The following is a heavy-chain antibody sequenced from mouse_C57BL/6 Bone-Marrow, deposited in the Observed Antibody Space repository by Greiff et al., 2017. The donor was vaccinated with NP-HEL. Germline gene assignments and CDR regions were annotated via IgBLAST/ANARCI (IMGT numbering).Heavy chain of an antibody. CDR1: GYSITSDY. CDR3: ARSHSISPWFAY. Sequence: DVHLVESGPGLAKPSQTLSLTCSVTGYSITSDYWNWIRKFPGNKLEYMGYISYSGSTYYNLSLKSRISITRDTSKNQYYLQLNSVTTEDTATYYCARSHSISPWFAYWGQGTLVTVSA. D-gene: IGHD1-3*01. J-gene: IGHJ3*01. V-gene: IGHV3-8*01. CDR2: ISYSGST.